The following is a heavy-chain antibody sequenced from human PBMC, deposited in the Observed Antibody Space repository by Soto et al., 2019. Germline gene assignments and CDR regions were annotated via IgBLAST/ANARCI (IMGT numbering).Heavy chain of an antibody. D-gene: IGHD3-10*01. CDR3: ARVLPQVVGGYYGMDV. CDR1: GGSISSGDYY. V-gene: IGHV4-30-4*01. Sequence: PSETLSLTCTVAGGSISSGDYYWSWIRQPPGKGLELIGYIYYSVSTYYNPSLKSRVTISVDTSKNQFSLKLSSVTAADTAVYYCARVLPQVVGGYYGMDVWGQGTTVTVSS. CDR2: IYYSVST. J-gene: IGHJ6*02.